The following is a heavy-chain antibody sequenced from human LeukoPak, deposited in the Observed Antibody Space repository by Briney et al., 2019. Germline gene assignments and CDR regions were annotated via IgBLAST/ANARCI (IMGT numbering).Heavy chain of an antibody. CDR3: ARTGGSFYFYYYMDV. J-gene: IGHJ6*03. D-gene: IGHD3-10*01. Sequence: PSETLSLTCTVSGGSLRSSSYKWGWIRQPPGKGLECIGSIHYTGTTFYNPSLKSRVTISVDTSKNQFSLKLSSVTAADTAVYYCARTGGSFYFYYYMDVWAKGPRSPSP. CDR1: GGSLRSSSYK. V-gene: IGHV4-39*07. CDR2: IHYTGTT.